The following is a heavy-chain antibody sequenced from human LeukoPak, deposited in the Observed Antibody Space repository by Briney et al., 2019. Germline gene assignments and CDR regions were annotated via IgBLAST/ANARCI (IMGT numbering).Heavy chain of an antibody. J-gene: IGHJ4*02. V-gene: IGHV3-66*01. D-gene: IGHD6-13*01. CDR3: AGYSSSWWHFDY. Sequence: GGSLRLSCAASGFTVSSNYMSWVRQAPGRGLEWVSVIYRDGSTYDADSLKGRFTISRDNSKNTLYLQMNSLRAEDTAVYYCAGYSSSWWHFDYWGQGTLVTVSS. CDR1: GFTVSSNY. CDR2: IYRDGST.